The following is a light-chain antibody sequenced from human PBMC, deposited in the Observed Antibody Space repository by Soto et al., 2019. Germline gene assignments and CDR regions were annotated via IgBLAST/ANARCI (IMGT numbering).Light chain of an antibody. V-gene: IGKV3-15*01. J-gene: IGKJ2*01. CDR3: QQYENWPPYN. CDR2: RAS. CDR1: QSIGPN. Sequence: TQSPDTLSASLGEIATLSCKASQSIGPNLAWYQQRPGQAPRLLIHRASMRATGVPARFIGRGFGTEFTLTITNLQSEDFAVYFCQQYENWPPYNFGQGTKLDI.